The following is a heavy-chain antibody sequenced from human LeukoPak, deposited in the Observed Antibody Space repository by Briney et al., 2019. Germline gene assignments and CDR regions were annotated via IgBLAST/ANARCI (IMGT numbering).Heavy chain of an antibody. Sequence: SETLSLTCTVSGGSISSYSYYWGWIRQPPGKGLEWIGFIFYSGTTNYNPSLKSRVTISVDTSKNQFSLKLSSVTAADTAVYYCARGGWNKFDYWGQGTLVTVSS. CDR1: GGSISSYSYY. CDR3: ARGGWNKFDY. J-gene: IGHJ4*02. D-gene: IGHD3-22*01. CDR2: IFYSGTT. V-gene: IGHV4-61*01.